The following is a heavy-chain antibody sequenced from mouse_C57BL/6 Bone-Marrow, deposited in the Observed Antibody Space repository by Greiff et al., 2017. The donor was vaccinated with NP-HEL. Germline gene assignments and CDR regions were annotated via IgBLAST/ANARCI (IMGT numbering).Heavy chain of an antibody. CDR2: IDPENGDT. CDR3: TTEGEWLLFFAD. V-gene: IGHV14-4*01. Sequence: EVQLQQSGAELVRPGASVKLSCTASGFNIKDDYMHWVKQRPEQGLEWIGWIDPENGDTEYASKFQGKATITADTSSNTAYLQLSSLTSEDTAVYYCTTEGEWLLFFADWGQGTLVTVSA. D-gene: IGHD2-3*01. CDR1: GFNIKDDY. J-gene: IGHJ3*01.